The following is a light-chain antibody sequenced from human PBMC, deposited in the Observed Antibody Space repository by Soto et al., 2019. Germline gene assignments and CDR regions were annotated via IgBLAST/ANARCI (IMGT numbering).Light chain of an antibody. J-gene: IGLJ1*01. Sequence: QSALTQPASVSGSPGQSITISCTGTSSDAGGYNYVSWYQQHPGKAPKLMIYEVSNRPSGVSNRFSGSKSGNTASLTISGLQAEDEADYYCSPYTSSSTYVFGTGTKVTVL. CDR2: EVS. CDR1: SSDAGGYNY. V-gene: IGLV2-14*01. CDR3: SPYTSSSTYV.